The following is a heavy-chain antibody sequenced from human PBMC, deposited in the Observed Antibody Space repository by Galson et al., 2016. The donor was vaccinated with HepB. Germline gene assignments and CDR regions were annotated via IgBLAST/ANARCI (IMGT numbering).Heavy chain of an antibody. J-gene: IGHJ4*02. Sequence: SLRLSCAASGFTFSSCAMTWVRQAPGRGLEWVSAISANGITTYYADSVKARFVISRDNSKNTLFLQIKSLRAEDTAVYYCAKERLVRRIFDHWGQGTLLTVSS. CDR2: ISANGITT. V-gene: IGHV3-23*01. CDR3: AKERLVRRIFDH. CDR1: GFTFSSCA. D-gene: IGHD1-1*01.